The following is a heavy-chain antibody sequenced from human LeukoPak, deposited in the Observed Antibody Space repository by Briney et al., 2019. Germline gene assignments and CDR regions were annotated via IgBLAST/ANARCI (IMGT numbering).Heavy chain of an antibody. V-gene: IGHV1-69*13. CDR2: IIPIFGTA. Sequence: GASVKVSCKASGGTFSSYAISWVRQAPGQGLEWMGGIIPIFGTANYAQKFQGRVTITADESTSTAYMELSSLRSEDTAVYYCARGPTLSSPEFDYWGQGTLVTVSS. J-gene: IGHJ4*02. CDR1: GGTFSSYA. CDR3: ARGPTLSSPEFDY.